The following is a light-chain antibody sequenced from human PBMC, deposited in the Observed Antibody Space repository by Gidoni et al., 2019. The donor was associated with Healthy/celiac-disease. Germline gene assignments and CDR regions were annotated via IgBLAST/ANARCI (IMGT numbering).Light chain of an antibody. Sequence: EIVMTQPPATLSVSPGERATLSCRASQSVSSNLAWYQQKPGQAPLHLIYGASTRATGIPARFSGSGSGTEFTLTISSLQSEDFAVYYCQQYNNWPLYTFGQXTKLEIK. CDR1: QSVSSN. V-gene: IGKV3-15*01. CDR2: GAS. CDR3: QQYNNWPLYT. J-gene: IGKJ2*01.